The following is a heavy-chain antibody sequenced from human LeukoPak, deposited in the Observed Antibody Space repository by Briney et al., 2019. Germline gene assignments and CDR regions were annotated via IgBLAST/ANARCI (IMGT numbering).Heavy chain of an antibody. CDR3: ARAKNPYYYYYYMDF. V-gene: IGHV4-38-2*01. J-gene: IGHJ6*03. Sequence: SETLSLTCAVSVYSIISGHYWVWIRQPPGKGLEYIGNIYHSGSSHYNPSLKSRVTISVDTSNNQFSLKLSSVTAADTAVYYCARAKNPYYYYYYMDFWGRGTTVTVSS. CDR2: IYHSGSS. CDR1: VYSIISGHY.